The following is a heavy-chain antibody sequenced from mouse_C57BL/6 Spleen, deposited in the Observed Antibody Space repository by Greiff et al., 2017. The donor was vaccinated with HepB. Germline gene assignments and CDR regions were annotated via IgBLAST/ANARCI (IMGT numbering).Heavy chain of an antibody. CDR1: GYTFTSYG. D-gene: IGHD1-1*01. J-gene: IGHJ3*01. CDR3: ARGNYGSSLWFAY. V-gene: IGHV1-58*01. CDR2: IYIGNGYT. Sequence: DVQLQESGAELVRPGSSVKMSCKTSGYTFTSYGINWVKQRPGQGLEWVGYIYIGNGYTEYNEKFKGKATLTSDTSSSTAYMQLSSLTSEDSAIDFCARGNYGSSLWFAYWGQGTLVTVSA.